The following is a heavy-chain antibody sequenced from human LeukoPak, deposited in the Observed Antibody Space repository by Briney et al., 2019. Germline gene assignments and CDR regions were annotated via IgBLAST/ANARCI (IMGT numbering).Heavy chain of an antibody. D-gene: IGHD3/OR15-3a*01. J-gene: IGHJ4*02. V-gene: IGHV3-48*01. CDR1: VFTFSSYS. Sequence: GGSLRLSCAASVFTFSSYSMNWVRQAPGKGLEWVSYISSSSSTIYYADSVKGRFTISRDNAKNSLYLQMNSLRAEDTAVYYCARLSPRGPFDYWGQGTLVTVSS. CDR3: ARLSPRGPFDY. CDR2: ISSSSSTI.